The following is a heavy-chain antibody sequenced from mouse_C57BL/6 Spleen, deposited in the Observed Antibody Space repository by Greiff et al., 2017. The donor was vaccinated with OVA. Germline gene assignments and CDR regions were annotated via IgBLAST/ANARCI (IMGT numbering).Heavy chain of an antibody. CDR2: IYPRSGNT. V-gene: IGHV1-81*01. Sequence: QVQLKESGAELARPGASVKLSCKASGYTFTSYGISWVKQRTGQGLEWIGEIYPRSGNTYYNEKFKGKATLTADKSSSTAYLELRSLTSEDSSVDFCARWDDYDSYYFDYWGQGTTLTVSS. CDR1: GYTFTSYG. J-gene: IGHJ2*01. CDR3: ARWDDYDSYYFDY. D-gene: IGHD2-4*01.